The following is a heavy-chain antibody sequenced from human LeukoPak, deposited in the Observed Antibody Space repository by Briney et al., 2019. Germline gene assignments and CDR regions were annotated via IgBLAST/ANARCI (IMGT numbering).Heavy chain of an antibody. J-gene: IGHJ4*02. CDR3: ARDRTKGIAAVGIDY. D-gene: IGHD6-13*01. CDR2: INPSGGST. V-gene: IGHV1-46*01. CDR1: GYTFTSYY. Sequence: ASVKVSCKASGYTFTSYYMHWVRQAPGQGLEWMGIINPSGGSTSYAQKFQGRVTMTRDTSTSTVYMELSSLRSEDTAVYYCARDRTKGIAAVGIDYWGQGTLVTVSS.